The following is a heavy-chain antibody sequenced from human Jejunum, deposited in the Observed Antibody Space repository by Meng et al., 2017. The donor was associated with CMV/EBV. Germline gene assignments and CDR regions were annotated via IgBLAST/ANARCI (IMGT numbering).Heavy chain of an antibody. CDR2: ISGGGDDT. Sequence: ASGFTVSDYDMSWVRLAPGKGLEWVSSISGGGDDTYYAESVKGRFTISRDNSRNTLYVQMSSLRVEDTAVYYCGRFWSGYLPDYWGQGTLVTVSS. J-gene: IGHJ4*02. CDR1: GFTVSDYD. D-gene: IGHD3-3*01. V-gene: IGHV3-23*01. CDR3: GRFWSGYLPDY.